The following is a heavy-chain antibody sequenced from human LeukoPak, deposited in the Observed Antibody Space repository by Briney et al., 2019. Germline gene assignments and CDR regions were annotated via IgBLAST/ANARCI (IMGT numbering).Heavy chain of an antibody. CDR1: GFTFSSYG. J-gene: IGHJ4*02. CDR2: ISYDGTNK. CDR3: ARGYASESYYNGPGY. Sequence: PGRSLRLSCAASGFTFSSYGMYWVRQAPGKGLEWVAVISYDGTNKYYADSVKGRFTISRDNSKNTLYLQMNSLRAEDTGVYYCARGYASESYYNGPGYWGQGTLVTVSS. V-gene: IGHV3-30*03. D-gene: IGHD3-10*01.